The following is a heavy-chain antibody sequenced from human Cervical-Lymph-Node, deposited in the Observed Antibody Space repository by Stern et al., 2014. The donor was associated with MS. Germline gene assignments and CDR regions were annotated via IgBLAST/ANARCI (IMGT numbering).Heavy chain of an antibody. J-gene: IGHJ5*01. V-gene: IGHV3-74*01. D-gene: IGHD3-16*01. CDR2: INSDGSTT. CDR3: IRDHSPISYGGWFAS. Sequence: EVQLVESGGGLVQPGGSLRLSCATSGFSFSRYWMHWVRQRPGQGPVWVSRINSDGSTTSYADSVQGRFTISRDQPKNTVYLQMNSLRVEDTAVYYSIRDHSPISYGGWFASWGQGTLVTVSS. CDR1: GFSFSRYW.